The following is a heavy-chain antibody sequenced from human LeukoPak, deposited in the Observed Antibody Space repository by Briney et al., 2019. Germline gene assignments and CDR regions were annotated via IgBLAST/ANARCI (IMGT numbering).Heavy chain of an antibody. V-gene: IGHV3-43D*03. Sequence: GGSLRLSCAASGFTFDDYAMHWVRQAPGKGLEWVSLISWDGGSTYYADSVKGRFTISRDNSKNSLYLQMNSLRAEDTALYYCAKGGFYGTNPIDNWGQGTLVTVSS. CDR3: AKGGFYGTNPIDN. J-gene: IGHJ4*02. CDR2: ISWDGGST. D-gene: IGHD1/OR15-1a*01. CDR1: GFTFDDYA.